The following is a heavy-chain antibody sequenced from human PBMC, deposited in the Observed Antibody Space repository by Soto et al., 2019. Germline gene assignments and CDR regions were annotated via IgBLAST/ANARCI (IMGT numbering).Heavy chain of an antibody. D-gene: IGHD3-10*02. CDR3: ESVRIVRYCDY. J-gene: IGHJ4*02. CDR2: IWYDGSNK. V-gene: IGHV3-33*01. Sequence: QVQLVESGGGVVQPGRSLRLSCAASGFAFSGYAMHWVRQAPGRGLEWVAVIWYDGSNKYYADSVKGRFTISRDNSYNMLYLQIASLRADDPAMHYCESVRIVRYCDYWGQGTLVAVSS. CDR1: GFAFSGYA.